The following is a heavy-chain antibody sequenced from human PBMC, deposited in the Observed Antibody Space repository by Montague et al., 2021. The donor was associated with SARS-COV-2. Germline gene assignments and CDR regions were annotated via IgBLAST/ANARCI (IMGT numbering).Heavy chain of an antibody. D-gene: IGHD3-16*02. CDR3: ARGLRLGELSPSH. V-gene: IGHV5-51*03. J-gene: IGHJ4*02. Sequence: QSAAEVKTPGESLKISCKGSGYSFSTYWIAWVRQMPGKGLEWMGVIYPGDSDTRYSPSFQGQVTMSADQSINTAYLQWSSLKASDTDMYFCARGLRLGELSPSHWGQGTRVSVSS. CDR2: IYPGDSDT. CDR1: GYSFSTYW.